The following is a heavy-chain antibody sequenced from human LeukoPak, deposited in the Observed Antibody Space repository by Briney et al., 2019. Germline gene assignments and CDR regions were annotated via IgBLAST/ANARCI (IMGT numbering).Heavy chain of an antibody. CDR2: ISSSGSGDNT. V-gene: IGHV3-23*01. CDR1: GVTLSTYA. J-gene: IGHJ2*01. CDR3: AKDRTVGASYWYFDL. D-gene: IGHD1-26*01. Sequence: PGGSPRLPCAASGVTLSTYAMSWARQAPGKGLEWVAGISSSGSGDNTYYADSVKGRFTISRDSSKNTLFLHMNTLRAEDTAIYYCAKDRTVGASYWYFDLWGSGTLVTVSS.